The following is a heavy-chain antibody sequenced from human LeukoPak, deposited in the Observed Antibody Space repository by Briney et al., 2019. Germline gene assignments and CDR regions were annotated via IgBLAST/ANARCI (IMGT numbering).Heavy chain of an antibody. D-gene: IGHD3-10*01. J-gene: IGHJ4*02. V-gene: IGHV1-58*02. CDR2: IVVGSGNT. Sequence: SVKVTCKASGFTFTSSAMQRVRQARGQRLEWIAWIVVGSGNTNYAQKFQERVTVTRDMSTSPAYMELSSLRSEDTAVYYCAALPYYYGSGSYYVDYWGQGTLVTVSS. CDR1: GFTFTSSA. CDR3: AALPYYYGSGSYYVDY.